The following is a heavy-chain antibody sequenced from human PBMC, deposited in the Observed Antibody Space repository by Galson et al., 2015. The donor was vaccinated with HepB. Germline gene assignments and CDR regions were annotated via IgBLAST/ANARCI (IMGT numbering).Heavy chain of an antibody. V-gene: IGHV6-1*01. D-gene: IGHD7-27*01. CDR3: AKSIHLGRGFDS. J-gene: IGHJ4*02. CDR1: GDSVSSNTVG. Sequence: ISGDSVSSNTVGWNWIRQSPSRGLEWLGRTYYRSKRSTDYADSVKSRITINPDTSKNQFSLQLNSVTPEDTAVYYCAKSIHLGRGFDSWGQGTLVTVSS. CDR2: TYYRSKRST.